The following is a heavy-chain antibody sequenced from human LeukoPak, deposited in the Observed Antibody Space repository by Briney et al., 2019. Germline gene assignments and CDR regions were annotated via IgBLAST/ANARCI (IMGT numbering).Heavy chain of an antibody. J-gene: IGHJ6*02. CDR1: GGSISSGGYY. CDR2: INHSGST. D-gene: IGHD4-23*01. Sequence: PSETLSLTCTVSGGSISSGGYYWSWIRQPPGKGLEWIGEINHSGSTNYNPSLKSRVTISVDTSKNQFSLKLSSVTAADTAVYYCARAGRGGYGGNSLYYYYGMDVWGQGTTVTVSS. V-gene: IGHV4-39*07. CDR3: ARAGRGGYGGNSLYYYYGMDV.